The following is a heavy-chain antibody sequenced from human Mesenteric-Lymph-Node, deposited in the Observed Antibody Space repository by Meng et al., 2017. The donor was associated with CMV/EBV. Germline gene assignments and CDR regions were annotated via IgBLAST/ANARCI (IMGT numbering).Heavy chain of an antibody. V-gene: IGHV4-34*01. J-gene: IGHJ5*02. CDR3: ARDIVVVPAAQKPYNWFDP. CDR1: GGSFSGYY. Sequence: SETLSLTCAVYGGSFSGYYWSWIRQPPGKGLEWIGEINHSGSTNYNPSLKSRVTISVDTSKNQFSLKLSSVTAADTAVYYCARDIVVVPAAQKPYNWFDPWGQGTLVTVSS. CDR2: INHSGST. D-gene: IGHD2-2*01.